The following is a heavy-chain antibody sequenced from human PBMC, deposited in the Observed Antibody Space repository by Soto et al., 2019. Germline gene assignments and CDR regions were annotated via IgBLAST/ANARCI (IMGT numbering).Heavy chain of an antibody. CDR3: ARQKGYRDF. Sequence: EVQLVESGGGLVHPGGSLRLAFVASGFTFSSYSMNWVRQAPGKVPAWVSSISSASSSTDYADSVKGRFTISRDNARNSLYLQMSSLRAEDTAVYYCARQKGYRDFWGQGTLVTVSS. CDR1: GFTFSSYS. CDR2: ISSASSST. V-gene: IGHV3-48*01. J-gene: IGHJ4*02. D-gene: IGHD2-15*01.